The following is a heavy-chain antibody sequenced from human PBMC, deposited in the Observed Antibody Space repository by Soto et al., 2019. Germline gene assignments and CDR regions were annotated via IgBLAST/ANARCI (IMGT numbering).Heavy chain of an antibody. CDR3: ARDGGVAVAGDFDY. V-gene: IGHV3-30-3*01. D-gene: IGHD6-19*01. J-gene: IGHJ4*02. Sequence: PGGSLRLSCAASGFTSSSYAMHWVRQAPGKGLEWVAVISYDGSNKYYADSVKGRFTISRDNSKNTLYLQMNSLRAEDTAVYYCARDGGVAVAGDFDYWGQGTLVTVSS. CDR2: ISYDGSNK. CDR1: GFTSSSYA.